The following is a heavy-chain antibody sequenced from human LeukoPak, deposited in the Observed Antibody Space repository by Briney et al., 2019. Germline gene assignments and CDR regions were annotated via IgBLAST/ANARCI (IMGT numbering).Heavy chain of an antibody. Sequence: SGGSLRLSCAASGFTFSSYSMNWVRQAPGKGLEWVSSISSSSSYIYYADSVKGRFTISRDNAKNSLYLQMNSLRAEDTAVYYCARDIAAAGPFDCWGQGTLVTVSS. CDR2: ISSSSSYI. V-gene: IGHV3-21*01. D-gene: IGHD6-13*01. CDR3: ARDIAAAGPFDC. CDR1: GFTFSSYS. J-gene: IGHJ4*02.